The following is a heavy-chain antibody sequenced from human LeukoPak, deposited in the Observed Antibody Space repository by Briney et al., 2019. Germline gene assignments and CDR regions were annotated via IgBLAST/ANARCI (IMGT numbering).Heavy chain of an antibody. J-gene: IGHJ4*02. CDR1: GFTFSSYA. V-gene: IGHV3-30*04. D-gene: IGHD3-9*01. CDR3: ARDDDILTGYSLGY. Sequence: GGSLRLSCAASGFTFSSYAMHWVRQAPGKGLEWVAVISYDGSNKYYADSVKGRFTISRDNSKNTLYLQMNSLRAEDTAVYYCARDDDILTGYSLGYWGQGTLVTVSS. CDR2: ISYDGSNK.